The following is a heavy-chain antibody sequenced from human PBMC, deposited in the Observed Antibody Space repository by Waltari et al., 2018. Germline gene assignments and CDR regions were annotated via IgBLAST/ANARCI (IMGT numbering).Heavy chain of an antibody. V-gene: IGHV3-7*03. CDR1: TFPFGSYW. J-gene: IGHJ4*02. D-gene: IGHD3-16*01. Sequence: EVQLVESGGGLVQPGGSLRVACAASTFPFGSYWMAWFRQAPGKGLEWVATIRPDGGENFYVDSVKGRFSISRDNAKNSFYLQMNSLRVEDTAIFYCATMGAGRAPDYWGQGTLVTVSS. CDR3: ATMGAGRAPDY. CDR2: IRPDGGEN.